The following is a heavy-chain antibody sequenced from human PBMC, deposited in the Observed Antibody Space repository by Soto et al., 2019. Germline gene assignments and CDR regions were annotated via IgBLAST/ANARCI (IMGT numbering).Heavy chain of an antibody. CDR2: ISSSSSYI. J-gene: IGHJ6*02. D-gene: IGHD2-15*01. Sequence: PGGSLRLSCAASGFTFSSYSMNWVRQAPGKGLEWVSSISSSSSYIYYADSVKGRFTISRDNAKNSLYLQMNSLRAEDTAVYYCARDRGREGCSGGSCYSGYYYGMDVWGQGTTVTVS. V-gene: IGHV3-21*01. CDR3: ARDRGREGCSGGSCYSGYYYGMDV. CDR1: GFTFSSYS.